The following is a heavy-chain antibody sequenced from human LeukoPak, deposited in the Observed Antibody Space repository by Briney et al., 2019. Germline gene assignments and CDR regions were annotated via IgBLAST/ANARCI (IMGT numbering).Heavy chain of an antibody. CDR3: ARDLSRRAFDI. CDR2: IYYSGST. J-gene: IGHJ3*02. CDR1: GGSISSYY. Sequence: PSETLSLTCTVSGGSISSYYWSWIRQPPGKGLEWIGYIYYSGSTNYNPSLKSRVTISVDTSKNQFSLKLSSVTAADPAVYYCARDLSRRAFDIWGQGTMVTVSS. V-gene: IGHV4-59*01. D-gene: IGHD2-2*01.